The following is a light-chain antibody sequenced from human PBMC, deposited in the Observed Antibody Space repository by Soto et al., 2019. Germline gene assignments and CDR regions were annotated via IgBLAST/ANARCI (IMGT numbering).Light chain of an antibody. V-gene: IGKV1-12*01. CDR3: QQANSFPLT. CDR1: RGISSW. Sequence: DIQMTQSPSSVSASVGDRVTITCRASRGISSWLAWYQQKPGKAPKLLIYAASTLQTWVPSRFSGSGSGTDFTLTISSLQPEDFSTYYCQQANSFPLTFGGGTTVNIK. J-gene: IGKJ4*01. CDR2: AAS.